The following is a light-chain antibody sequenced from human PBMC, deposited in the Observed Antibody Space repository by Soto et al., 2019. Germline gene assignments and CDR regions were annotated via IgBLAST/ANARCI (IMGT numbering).Light chain of an antibody. Sequence: QSVLTQSSSASASLGSSVKLTCILSSGHSNYIIAWHQQQPGKAPRFLMTLDRSGSYNRGSGVPDRFSGSSSGADRYLTISNLQFEDEGDYYCETWYSNTHKVFGGGTKVTVL. CDR3: ETWYSNTHKV. CDR2: LDRSGSY. CDR1: SGHSNYI. J-gene: IGLJ3*02. V-gene: IGLV4-60*02.